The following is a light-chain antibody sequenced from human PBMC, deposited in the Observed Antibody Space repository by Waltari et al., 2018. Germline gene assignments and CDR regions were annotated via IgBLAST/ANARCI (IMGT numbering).Light chain of an antibody. Sequence: QSALTPPASVSGSPGQSITISCTGTIRDVGNYNLVSWYQQHPGKAPKLLISAGSKRPSGVSNRFSGSKSGNTASLTISGLQAEDEADYYCCSYAGSSTYVFGTGTKVTVL. J-gene: IGLJ1*01. CDR1: IRDVGNYNL. V-gene: IGLV2-23*01. CDR3: CSYAGSSTYV. CDR2: AGS.